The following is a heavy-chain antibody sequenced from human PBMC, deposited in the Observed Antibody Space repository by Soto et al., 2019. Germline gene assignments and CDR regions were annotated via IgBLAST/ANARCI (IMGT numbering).Heavy chain of an antibody. D-gene: IGHD1-26*01. CDR2: IYHSGST. CDR3: ARATSSYWTLAYYFDY. J-gene: IGHJ4*02. V-gene: IGHV4-4*02. CDR1: GGSISSSNW. Sequence: SETLSLTCAVSGGSISSSNWWSWVRQPPGKGLEWIGEIYHSGSTNYNPSLKSRVTISVDKSKNQFSLKLSSVTAADTAVYYCARATSSYWTLAYYFDYWGQGTLVTVSS.